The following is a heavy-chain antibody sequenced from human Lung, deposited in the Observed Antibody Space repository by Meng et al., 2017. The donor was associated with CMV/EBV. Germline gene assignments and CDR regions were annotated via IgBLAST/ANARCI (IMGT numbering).Heavy chain of an antibody. CDR3: LRRSGGSV. CDR1: GDSITNHNW. V-gene: IGHV4-4*03. Sequence: QVRLRGSGPALVKPPETRSLTCAVSGDSITNHNWWAWVRQPPGKGLEWIGEIPHRGSSAYNPSLKSRVSMSIDKSKNQFSLKLTSVTAADTAVYHCLRRSGGSVWGQGTLVTVSS. D-gene: IGHD3-10*01. J-gene: IGHJ1*01. CDR2: IPHRGSS.